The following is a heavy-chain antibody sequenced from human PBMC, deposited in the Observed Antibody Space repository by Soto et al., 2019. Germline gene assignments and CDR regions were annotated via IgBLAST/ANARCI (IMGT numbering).Heavy chain of an antibody. CDR1: GGTFSSYA. CDR2: IIPIFGTA. Sequence: SVKVSCKASGGTFSSYAISWVRQAPGQGLEWMGGIIPIFGTANYAKKFQGRVTITADESTSTAYMELSSLRSEDTAVYYCASGGYDSSGYYYWGQGTRVTVSS. CDR3: ASGGYDSSGYYY. D-gene: IGHD3-22*01. J-gene: IGHJ4*02. V-gene: IGHV1-69*13.